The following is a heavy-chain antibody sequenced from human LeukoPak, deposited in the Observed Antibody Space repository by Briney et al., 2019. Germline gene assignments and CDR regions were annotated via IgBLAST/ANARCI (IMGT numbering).Heavy chain of an antibody. J-gene: IGHJ4*01. CDR3: AAETSSGYPYYIDY. CDR2: IYTTGST. D-gene: IGHD3-22*01. V-gene: IGHV4-4*07. Sequence: SETLSLIFSISCAYIRRQYQNVVRQPAGKGLEWIGRIYTTGSTNYNPSLKSRVTMSVDKSTNQFFLKMITVADTAMALYYRAAETSSGYPYYIDYWGQGTLVTVSS. CDR1: CAYIRRQY.